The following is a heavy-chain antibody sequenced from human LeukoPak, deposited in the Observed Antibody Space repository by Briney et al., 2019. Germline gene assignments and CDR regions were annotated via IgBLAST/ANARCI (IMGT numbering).Heavy chain of an antibody. Sequence: RPGGSLRLSCAASGFTFSNYGMSWVRQAPGKGLEWVSGINWSGGSTFYADSVKGRFTISRDNAKTSLYLQMNSLRVEDTALYYCARDNSGFDYWGQGTLVTVSS. CDR1: GFTFSNYG. V-gene: IGHV3-20*04. CDR2: INWSGGST. J-gene: IGHJ4*02. CDR3: ARDNSGFDY. D-gene: IGHD2-15*01.